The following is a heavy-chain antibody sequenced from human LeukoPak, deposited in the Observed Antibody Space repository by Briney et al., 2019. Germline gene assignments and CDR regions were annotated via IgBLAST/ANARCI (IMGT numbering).Heavy chain of an antibody. V-gene: IGHV3-23*01. CDR2: ISGSSAST. CDR3: AKDFAPTA. Sequence: GGSLRHSCAASGFTFSTTGMSWVRQAPGKGLEWVSCISGSSASTFYADSVKGRFTISRDNSKNTLYLQMNSLRVEDTAVYYCAKDFAPTAWGQGTLVTVSS. J-gene: IGHJ5*02. CDR1: GFTFSTTG.